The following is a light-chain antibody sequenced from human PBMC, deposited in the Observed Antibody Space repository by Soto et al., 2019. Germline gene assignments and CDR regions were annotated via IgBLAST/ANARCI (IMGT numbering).Light chain of an antibody. CDR3: MQALQTPIT. Sequence: SLMTQSPLSLPVTPGEPASISCRSSQSLLHSNGYNYLDWYLQKPGQSPQLLIYLGSNRASGVPDRFSGSGSGTDFTLKISRVEAEDVGVYYCMQALQTPITFGQGTRLEIK. J-gene: IGKJ5*01. CDR2: LGS. CDR1: QSLLHSNGYNY. V-gene: IGKV2-28*01.